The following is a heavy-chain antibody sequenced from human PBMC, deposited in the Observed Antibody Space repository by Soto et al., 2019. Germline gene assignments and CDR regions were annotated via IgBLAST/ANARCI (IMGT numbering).Heavy chain of an antibody. CDR3: ARARWQWLPRGMDV. J-gene: IGHJ6*02. Sequence: QVQLQQWGAGLLKPSETLSLTCAVYGGSFSGYYWSWIRQPPGKGLEWIGEINHSGSTNYNPSLKSRVTISVDTSKNQFSLKLSSVTAADTAVYYCARARWQWLPRGMDVWGQGTTVTVSS. D-gene: IGHD6-19*01. CDR1: GGSFSGYY. V-gene: IGHV4-34*01. CDR2: INHSGST.